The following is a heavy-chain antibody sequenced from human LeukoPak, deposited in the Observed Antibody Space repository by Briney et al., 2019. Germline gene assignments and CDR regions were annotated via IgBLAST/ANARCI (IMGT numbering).Heavy chain of an antibody. CDR2: INSDGSST. CDR1: GFTFSSYW. V-gene: IGHV3-74*01. D-gene: IGHD3-22*01. Sequence: GGSLRLSCAASGFTFSSYWMHWVRQAPGKGLVWVSRINSDGSSTSNADSVKGRFTISRDNAKNTLYLQMNSLRAEDTAVYYCARDMDDSSGYAFDYWGQGTLVTVPS. J-gene: IGHJ4*02. CDR3: ARDMDDSSGYAFDY.